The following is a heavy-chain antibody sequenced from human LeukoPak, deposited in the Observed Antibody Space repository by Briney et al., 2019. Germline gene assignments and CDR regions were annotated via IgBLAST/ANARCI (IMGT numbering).Heavy chain of an antibody. V-gene: IGHV1-3*02. Sequence: ASVKISCNTSGYIFNSYAIHWVRQAPGQRLEWMGWSNAGHGNTKYSEDFQGRVTLTRDTSATTAYMELTGLRSEDTAVYYCARGDSSGYSAFDYWGQGTLATVSS. CDR1: GYIFNSYA. J-gene: IGHJ4*02. CDR3: ARGDSSGYSAFDY. CDR2: SNAGHGNT. D-gene: IGHD3-22*01.